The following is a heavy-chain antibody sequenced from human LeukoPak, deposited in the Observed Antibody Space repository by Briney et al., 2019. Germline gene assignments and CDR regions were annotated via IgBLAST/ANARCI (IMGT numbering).Heavy chain of an antibody. Sequence: GGSLRLSCAASGFTVSSNYMSWVRQAPGKGLEWVSVIYSGGSTYYADSVKGRFTISRDNSKNTLYLQMNSLRAEDTAVYYCAKTGPYLVPAASKDYWGQGTLLTVSS. CDR1: GFTVSSNY. CDR2: IYSGGST. J-gene: IGHJ4*02. CDR3: AKTGPYLVPAASKDY. V-gene: IGHV3-53*01. D-gene: IGHD2-2*01.